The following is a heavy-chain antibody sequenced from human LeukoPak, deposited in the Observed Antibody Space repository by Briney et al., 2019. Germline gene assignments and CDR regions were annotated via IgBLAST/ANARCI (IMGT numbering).Heavy chain of an antibody. Sequence: SETLSLTCTVSGGSISSYYWSWIRQPAGKGLEWIGRIYSSGITTYNPSLKSRVTISVDKSKNQFSLKVTSVTDADTAVYYCARITGTIGTTGYFDYWGQGTLVTVSS. J-gene: IGHJ4*02. CDR3: ARITGTIGTTGYFDY. CDR2: IYSSGIT. V-gene: IGHV4-4*07. CDR1: GGSISSYY. D-gene: IGHD1-1*01.